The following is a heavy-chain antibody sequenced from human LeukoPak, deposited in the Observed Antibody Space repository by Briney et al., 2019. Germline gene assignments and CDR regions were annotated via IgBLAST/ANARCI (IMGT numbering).Heavy chain of an antibody. CDR1: GYTFTGYY. J-gene: IGHJ4*02. D-gene: IGHD6-6*01. Sequence: GASVKVSCKASGYTFTGYYMHWVRQAPGQGLEWMGRINPNSGGTNYAQNFQGRVTMTRDTSTSTAYMELSRLTSDGTAVYYCARAAGSSSSPNPFDYWGQGTLVTVSS. CDR3: ARAAGSSSSPNPFDY. V-gene: IGHV1-2*06. CDR2: INPNSGGT.